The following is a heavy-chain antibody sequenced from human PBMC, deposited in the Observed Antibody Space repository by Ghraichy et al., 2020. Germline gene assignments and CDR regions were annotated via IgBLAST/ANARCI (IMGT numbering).Heavy chain of an antibody. V-gene: IGHV1-18*01. CDR2: ISAYNDNT. D-gene: IGHD6-19*01. Sequence: ASVKVSCKASGYTFTSYGISWVRQAPGQGLEWMGWISAYNDNTNYAQKLQGRVTMTTDTSTSTAYMELRSLRFDDTAVYYCARESTVAGYYYGMDVWGQGTTVTVSS. J-gene: IGHJ6*02. CDR3: ARESTVAGYYYGMDV. CDR1: GYTFTSYG.